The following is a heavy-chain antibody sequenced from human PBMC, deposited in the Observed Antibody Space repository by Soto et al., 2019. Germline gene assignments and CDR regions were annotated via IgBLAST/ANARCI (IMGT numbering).Heavy chain of an antibody. V-gene: IGHV4-39*02. CDR1: GGSISSPTYY. CDR3: ARGAFSADDESDWFGP. Sequence: QVPLQEPGPGLVKPSETLSLTCSVSGGSISSPTYYWGWVRRAPGGGPEWIGNIFYNGRTAYNPSLQSRATISVDTSKHRFSPGLASLTAADTAVYYCARGAFSADDESDWFGPWGHGTLVTVS. D-gene: IGHD5-12*01. CDR2: IFYNGRT. J-gene: IGHJ5*02.